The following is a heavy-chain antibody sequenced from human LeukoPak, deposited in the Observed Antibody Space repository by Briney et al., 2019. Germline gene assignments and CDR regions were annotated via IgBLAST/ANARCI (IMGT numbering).Heavy chain of an antibody. J-gene: IGHJ3*01. V-gene: IGHV7-4-1*02. CDR3: ALLLWFGGDAVDV. CDR2: INTNTGNP. D-gene: IGHD3-10*01. Sequence: ASVKVSCKASGYTFTSYGISWVRQAPGQGLEWMGWINTNTGNPMYAQGFTGRFVFSLDTSVSTAYLQITSLKAEDTAVYYCALLLWFGGDAVDVWGQGTTVTVSS. CDR1: GYTFTSYG.